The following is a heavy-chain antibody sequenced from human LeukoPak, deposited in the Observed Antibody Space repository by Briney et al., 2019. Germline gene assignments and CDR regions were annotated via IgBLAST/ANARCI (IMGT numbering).Heavy chain of an antibody. D-gene: IGHD2-15*01. J-gene: IGHJ3*02. CDR1: GGTFSSYA. Sequence: SVKVSCKASGGTFSSYAISCVRQAPGQGLEWMGGIIPIFGTANYAQKFQGRVTITADKSTSTAYMELSSLRSEDTAVYYCARDADIVVSGAFDIWGQGTMVTVSS. V-gene: IGHV1-69*06. CDR3: ARDADIVVSGAFDI. CDR2: IIPIFGTA.